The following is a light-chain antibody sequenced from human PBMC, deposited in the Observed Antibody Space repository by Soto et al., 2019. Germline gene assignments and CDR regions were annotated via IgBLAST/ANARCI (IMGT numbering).Light chain of an antibody. J-gene: IGLJ1*01. V-gene: IGLV2-14*01. CDR1: SSDVGAYNC. CDR2: EVT. CDR3: KSHAGSNTYV. Sequence: QSGLTHPAAVPGAAGQAITISCTGTSSDVGAYNCVSWYQHHPGKVPKLLIYEVTNRPSGVSDRFSGSKSGSTASLTVSGLQAADEADSFCKSHAGSNTYVFGSGTKV.